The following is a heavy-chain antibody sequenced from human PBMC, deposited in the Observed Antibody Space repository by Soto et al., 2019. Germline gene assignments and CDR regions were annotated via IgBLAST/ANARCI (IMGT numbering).Heavy chain of an antibody. CDR3: ARSGSGSGWL. D-gene: IGHD6-19*01. J-gene: IGHJ4*02. Sequence: SETLSLTCTVSGGCIGSYYWSWIRQPPGKGLEWIGYIHYSGSTNYNPTLRSRVTILVDTSKNQFSLKLTSVPAAETAVYYCARSGSGSGWLGGQGTLVTVSS. CDR1: GGCIGSYY. CDR2: IHYSGST. V-gene: IGHV4-59*01.